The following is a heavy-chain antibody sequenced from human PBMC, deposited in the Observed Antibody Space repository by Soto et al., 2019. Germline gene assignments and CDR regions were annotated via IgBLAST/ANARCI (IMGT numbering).Heavy chain of an antibody. CDR1: GFTFSSYA. CDR2: ISYDGSNK. V-gene: IGHV3-30-3*01. D-gene: IGHD6-19*01. J-gene: IGHJ6*02. CDR3: ARDSRAQWLAYYYYGMDV. Sequence: QVQLVESGGGVVQPGRSLRLSCAASGFTFSSYAMHWVRQAPGKGLEWVAVISYDGSNKYYADSVKGRFTISRDNSKNSLYLQMNSLRAEDTAVYYCARDSRAQWLAYYYYGMDVWGQGTTVT.